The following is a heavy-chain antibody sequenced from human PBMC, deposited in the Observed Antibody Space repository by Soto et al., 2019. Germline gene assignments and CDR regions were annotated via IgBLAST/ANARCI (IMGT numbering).Heavy chain of an antibody. CDR1: GFTFDDYA. CDR3: AKDISGPRVLRYFEWLFDP. Sequence: GGSLRLSCAASGFTFDDYAMHWVRQAPGKGLEWVSGISWNSGSIGYADSVKGRFTISRDNAKNSLYLQMNSLRAEDTALYYCAKDISGPRVLRYFEWLFDPWGQGTLVTVSS. V-gene: IGHV3-9*01. D-gene: IGHD3-9*01. CDR2: ISWNSGSI. J-gene: IGHJ5*02.